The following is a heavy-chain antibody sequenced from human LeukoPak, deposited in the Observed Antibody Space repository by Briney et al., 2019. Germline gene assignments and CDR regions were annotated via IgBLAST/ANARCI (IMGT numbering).Heavy chain of an antibody. J-gene: IGHJ4*02. CDR2: IIDSGNSI. CDR3: AKTRPLDSSSWSHGDY. V-gene: IGHV3-23*01. D-gene: IGHD6-13*01. CDR1: GFTFSSCA. Sequence: GGSLRLSCAASGFTFSSCAMSWVRQAPGKGLEWVSTIIDSGNSIYYADSVEGRFTISRDNSKNTLYLQMNSLRAEDTAVYYCAKTRPLDSSSWSHGDYWGQGTLVTVSS.